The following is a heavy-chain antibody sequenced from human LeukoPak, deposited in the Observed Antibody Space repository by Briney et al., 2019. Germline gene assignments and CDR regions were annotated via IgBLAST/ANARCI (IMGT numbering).Heavy chain of an antibody. CDR1: GGSISSISYY. Sequence: SETLSLTCTVSGGSISSISYYWGWIRQPPGKGLEWIGSIYYSGSTYYNPSLKSRVTISVDTSKNQFSLKLSSVTAADTAVYYCAREVSGTTDSAYYYYYYYMDVWGKGTTVTVSS. V-gene: IGHV4-39*07. J-gene: IGHJ6*03. CDR2: IYYSGST. CDR3: AREVSGTTDSAYYYYYYYMDV. D-gene: IGHD1-7*01.